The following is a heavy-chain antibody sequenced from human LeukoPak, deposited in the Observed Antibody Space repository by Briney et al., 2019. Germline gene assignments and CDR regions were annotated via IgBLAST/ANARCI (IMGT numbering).Heavy chain of an antibody. CDR2: IYYSGST. J-gene: IGHJ4*02. CDR3: ARQRSSWELRWSFDY. V-gene: IGHV4-59*08. CDR1: GGSISSYY. Sequence: PSEALSLTCTVSGGSISSYYWSWIRQPPGKGLEWIGYIYYSGSTNYNPSLKSRVTISVDTSKNQFSLKLSSVTAADTAVYYCARQRSSWELRWSFDYWGQGTLVTVSS. D-gene: IGHD1-26*01.